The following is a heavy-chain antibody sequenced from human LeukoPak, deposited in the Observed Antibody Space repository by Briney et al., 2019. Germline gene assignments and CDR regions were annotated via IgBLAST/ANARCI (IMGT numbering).Heavy chain of an antibody. CDR3: AKDPGDGYNDY. V-gene: IGHV3-30*18. D-gene: IGHD5-24*01. J-gene: IGHJ4*02. Sequence: GXXLXXSWAASGFTFSSYGMHWVHQAPGKGLEWVAVISYDGSNKYYADSVKGRFTISRDNYKNTLYLKMNSLRAEDPAVYYCAKDPGDGYNDYWGQGTLVTVSS. CDR2: ISYDGSNK. CDR1: GFTFSSYG.